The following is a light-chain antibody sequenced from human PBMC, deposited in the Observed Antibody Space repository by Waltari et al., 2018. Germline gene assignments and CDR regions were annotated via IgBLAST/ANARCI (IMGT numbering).Light chain of an antibody. J-gene: IGKJ5*01. CDR2: GAS. V-gene: IGKV1-39*01. CDR1: QTINTH. CDR3: QQAYNVPPIT. Sequence: DIKITQSPPCLTASIGARVTNICRASQTINTHLNWYQQKEGKAPQLLIFGASSLRSGVPSRFSGTGSGTEFTLTISGLQPEDFATYYCQQAYNVPPITFGQGTRLDLK.